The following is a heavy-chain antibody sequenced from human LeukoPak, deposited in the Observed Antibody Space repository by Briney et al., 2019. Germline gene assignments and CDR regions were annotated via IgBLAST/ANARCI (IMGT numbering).Heavy chain of an antibody. CDR1: GFTFSSYG. Sequence: GGTLRLSCAASGFTFSSYGMSWARQAPGKGLEWVSAISGSGGSTYYADSVKGRFTISRDNSKNTLYLQMNSLRAEDTAVYYCAKPILGLRLGELSLYHAFDIWGQGTMVTVSS. V-gene: IGHV3-23*01. J-gene: IGHJ3*02. CDR2: ISGSGGST. CDR3: AKPILGLRLGELSLYHAFDI. D-gene: IGHD3-16*02.